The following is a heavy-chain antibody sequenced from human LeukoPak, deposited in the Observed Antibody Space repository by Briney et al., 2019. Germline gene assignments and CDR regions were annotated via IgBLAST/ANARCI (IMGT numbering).Heavy chain of an antibody. CDR2: ITSSGDTT. Sequence: PGGSLRLSCAASGFTISNYAMSWVRQAPGKGLEWVSYITSSGDTTDNADSVKGRFTMSRDNSKNTLYLQMNSLRAEDTAVYYCAKGGGLEWLLDYWGQGTLVTVSS. J-gene: IGHJ4*02. CDR1: GFTISNYA. CDR3: AKGGGLEWLLDY. D-gene: IGHD3-3*01. V-gene: IGHV3-23*01.